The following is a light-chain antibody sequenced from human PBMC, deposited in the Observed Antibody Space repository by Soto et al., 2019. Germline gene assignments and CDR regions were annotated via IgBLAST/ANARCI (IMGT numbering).Light chain of an antibody. J-gene: IGLJ1*01. CDR3: SSYATSSTYV. V-gene: IGLV2-14*03. CDR2: DVS. Sequence: QSVLTQPASVSGTPGQSITISCTGTSSDVGYYNDISCYQHQPSNAHKLIIYDVSRRPSGVSDCFSGYKAGNTASLTIAVLPAEDDAEYYCSSYATSSTYVFGIGTKLTVL. CDR1: SSDVGYYND.